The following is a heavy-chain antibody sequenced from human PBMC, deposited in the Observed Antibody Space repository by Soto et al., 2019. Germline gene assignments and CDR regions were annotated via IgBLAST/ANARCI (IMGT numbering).Heavy chain of an antibody. CDR3: ARGYDLYYYYYYMDV. J-gene: IGHJ6*03. Sequence: AGGSLRLSCAASGFTFSSYSMNWVRQAPGKGLEWVSYISSSSSTIYYADSVKGRFTISRDNAKNSLYLQMNSLRAEDTAVYYCARGYDLYYYYYYMDVWGKGTTVTVSS. V-gene: IGHV3-48*01. D-gene: IGHD5-12*01. CDR2: ISSSSSTI. CDR1: GFTFSSYS.